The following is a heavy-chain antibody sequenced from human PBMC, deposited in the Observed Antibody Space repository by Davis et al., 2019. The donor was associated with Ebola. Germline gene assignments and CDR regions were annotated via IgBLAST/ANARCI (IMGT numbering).Heavy chain of an antibody. CDR1: GFTLSDHY. J-gene: IGHJ4*02. CDR3: AKAGSSGWSDFDY. CDR2: TRNKANGYTT. D-gene: IGHD6-25*01. Sequence: GESLKISCAASGFTLSDHYMDWVRQAPGKGLEWIGRTRNKANGYTTEYAASVKGRFTVSRDDSKNSLYLQMNTLGTEDTAVYYCAKAGSSGWSDFDYWGQGTLVTVSS. V-gene: IGHV3-72*01.